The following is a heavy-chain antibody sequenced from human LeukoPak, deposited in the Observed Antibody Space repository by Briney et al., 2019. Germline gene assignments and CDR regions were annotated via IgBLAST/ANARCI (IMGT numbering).Heavy chain of an antibody. Sequence: ASVNVSCKASGYTFTSYDINWVRQATGQGLEWMGSMNPNSGNTGYAHTFQGRVTMTRNTSISTAYMELSSLRSEDTAVYYCARGPTGFFDYWGQGTLVTVSS. CDR2: MNPNSGNT. CDR3: ARGPTGFFDY. J-gene: IGHJ4*02. V-gene: IGHV1-8*01. D-gene: IGHD4-17*01. CDR1: GYTFTSYD.